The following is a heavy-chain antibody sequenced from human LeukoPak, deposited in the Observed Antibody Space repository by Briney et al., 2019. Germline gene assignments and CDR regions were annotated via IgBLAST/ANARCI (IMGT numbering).Heavy chain of an antibody. J-gene: IGHJ4*02. Sequence: ASVRVSCRTSGHTFTVSDTNWVQQAPGQGLEWMGWMNPNSGATGYAKKFQGRVTMARDTSISTAYMELSNLKSEDTAVYFCARRGYSGYADWGQGTLVTVSS. CDR2: MNPNSGAT. CDR1: GHTFTVSD. V-gene: IGHV1-8*01. CDR3: ARRGYSGYAD. D-gene: IGHD5-12*01.